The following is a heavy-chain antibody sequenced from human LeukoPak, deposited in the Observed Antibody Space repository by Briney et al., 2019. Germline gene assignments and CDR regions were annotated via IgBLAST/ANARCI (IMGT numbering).Heavy chain of an antibody. CDR3: ARDFGQKRKGDSSSWTFDY. Sequence: GGSLRLSCAASGFTFSSYAMHWVRQAPGKGLEWVAVISYDGSNKYYADSVKGRFTISRDNSKDTLYLQMNSLRAEDTAVYYCARDFGQKRKGDSSSWTFDYWGQGTLVTVSS. J-gene: IGHJ4*02. D-gene: IGHD6-13*01. V-gene: IGHV3-30-3*01. CDR1: GFTFSSYA. CDR2: ISYDGSNK.